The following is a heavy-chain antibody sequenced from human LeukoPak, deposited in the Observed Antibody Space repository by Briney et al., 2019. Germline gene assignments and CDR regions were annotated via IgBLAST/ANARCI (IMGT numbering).Heavy chain of an antibody. J-gene: IGHJ4*02. Sequence: PGGSLRLSCAASGFTFSSYWMSWVRQAPGKGLEWVAVISYDGSNKYYADSVKGRFTISRDNSKNTLYLQMNSLRAEDTAVYYCARDAEGYNFDYWGQGTLVTVSS. CDR3: ARDAEGYNFDY. V-gene: IGHV3-30*03. CDR2: ISYDGSNK. CDR1: GFTFSSYW. D-gene: IGHD5-24*01.